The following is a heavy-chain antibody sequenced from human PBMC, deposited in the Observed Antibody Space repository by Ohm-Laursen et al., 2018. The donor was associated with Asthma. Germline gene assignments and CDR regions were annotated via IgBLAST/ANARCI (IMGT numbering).Heavy chain of an antibody. J-gene: IGHJ4*02. CDR3: ARDVMEWYLPAFDF. Sequence: SLRLSCTASGFTFRSYAMHWVRQAPGKGLEWVAVGGSYYDGGLKYYADSLNGRFTVSRDDSKNTLYLQMNSLRPDDTAVYYCARDVMEWYLPAFDFWGQGTLVTVSS. V-gene: IGHV3-30-3*01. D-gene: IGHD3-3*01. CDR2: GGSYYDGGLK. CDR1: GFTFRSYA.